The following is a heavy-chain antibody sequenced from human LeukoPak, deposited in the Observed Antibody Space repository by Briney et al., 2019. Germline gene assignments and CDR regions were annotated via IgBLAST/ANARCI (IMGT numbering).Heavy chain of an antibody. V-gene: IGHV4-39*07. CDR3: ARGPRDAFDI. CDR1: GGSISSSSYY. Sequence: SETLSLTCTVSGGSISSSSYYWGWIRQPPGKGLEWIGSIYYSGSTYYNPSLKSRVTISVDTSKNQFSLKLSSVTAADTAVYYCARGPRDAFDIWGQGTMVTVSS. J-gene: IGHJ3*02. CDR2: IYYSGST.